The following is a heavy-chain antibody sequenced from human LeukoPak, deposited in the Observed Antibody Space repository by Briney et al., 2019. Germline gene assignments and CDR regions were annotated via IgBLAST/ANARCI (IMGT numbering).Heavy chain of an antibody. Sequence: PSETLSLTCAVYGGSFSGYYWSWIRQPPGKGLEWIGEITHRGSANYNPSLKSRVTLSVDTSKNQFSLKLSSVTAADTAVYYCARCTFGGVIKYWGQGTLVTVSS. CDR1: GGSFSGYY. V-gene: IGHV4-34*01. D-gene: IGHD3-16*02. CDR2: ITHRGSA. J-gene: IGHJ4*02. CDR3: ARCTFGGVIKY.